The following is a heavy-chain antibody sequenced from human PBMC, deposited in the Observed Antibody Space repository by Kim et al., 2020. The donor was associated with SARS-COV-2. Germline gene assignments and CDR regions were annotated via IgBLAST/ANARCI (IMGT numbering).Heavy chain of an antibody. CDR3: ASSGYCSGGSCYSGYYYGMGV. Sequence: SETLSLTCTVSGGSISSYYWSWIRQPAGKGLEWIGRIYTSGSTNYNPSLKSRVTMSVDTSKNQFSLKLSSVTAADTAVYYCASSGYCSGGSCYSGYYYGMGVWGQRTTVTIAS. D-gene: IGHD2-15*01. CDR2: IYTSGST. CDR1: GGSISSYY. V-gene: IGHV4-4*07. J-gene: IGHJ6*02.